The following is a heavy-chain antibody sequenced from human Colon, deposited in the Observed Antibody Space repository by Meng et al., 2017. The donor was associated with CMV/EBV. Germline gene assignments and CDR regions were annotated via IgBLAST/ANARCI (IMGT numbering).Heavy chain of an antibody. J-gene: IGHJ4*02. V-gene: IGHV1-18*01. CDR3: ARAGAAVTTHFDF. Sequence: CKASGYNFGIFGITWVRQDPGQGLEWVGWISAENGNTNYAQKFQGRVTLTTDTSTKTAYTDLRGLRSDDSAVYYCARAGAAVTTHFDFWGRGTLVTVSS. D-gene: IGHD4-17*01. CDR2: ISAENGNT. CDR1: GYNFGIFG.